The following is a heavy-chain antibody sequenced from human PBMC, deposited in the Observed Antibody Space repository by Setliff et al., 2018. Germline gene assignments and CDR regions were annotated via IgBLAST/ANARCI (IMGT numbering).Heavy chain of an antibody. Sequence: TGGSLRLSCAASGFTFDDYAMHWVRQAPGKGLEWVSGISWNSGSIGYVDSVKGRFTISRDNAKNSLYLQMNSLRAEDTAVYYCVRGEMFSTSPRADWGQGTQVTVSS. CDR1: GFTFDDYA. D-gene: IGHD2-2*01. CDR3: VRGEMFSTSPRAD. CDR2: ISWNSGSI. V-gene: IGHV3-9*01. J-gene: IGHJ4*02.